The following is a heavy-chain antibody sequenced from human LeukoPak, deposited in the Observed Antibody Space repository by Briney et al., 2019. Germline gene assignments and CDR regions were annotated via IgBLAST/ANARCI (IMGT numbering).Heavy chain of an antibody. CDR2: ISGSGGST. CDR3: ARPVGYSYGTDAFDI. Sequence: GGSLRLSCAASGFTFSSYAMSWVRQAPGKGLEWVSAISGSGGSTYYADSVKGRFTISRDNAKNSLYLQMNSLRAEDTAVYYCARPVGYSYGTDAFDIWGQGTMVTVSS. CDR1: GFTFSSYA. D-gene: IGHD5-18*01. V-gene: IGHV3-23*01. J-gene: IGHJ3*02.